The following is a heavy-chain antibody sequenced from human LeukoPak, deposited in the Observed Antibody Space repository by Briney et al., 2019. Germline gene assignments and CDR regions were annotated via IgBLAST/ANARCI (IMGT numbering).Heavy chain of an antibody. V-gene: IGHV3-11*01. Sequence: GGSLRLSCAASGFTFGDYYMGWVHQAPGKGLEWVSYISSSGSTMLYPDSVKGRFTISRDNAKKSLYLQLNSLRAGDTAVYYCARALHDAFDIWGQGTMVTVSS. CDR1: GFTFGDYY. CDR2: ISSSGSTM. J-gene: IGHJ3*02. CDR3: ARALHDAFDI.